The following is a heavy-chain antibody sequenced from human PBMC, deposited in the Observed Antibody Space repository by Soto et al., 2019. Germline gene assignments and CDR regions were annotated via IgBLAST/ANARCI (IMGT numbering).Heavy chain of an antibody. V-gene: IGHV3-11*01. CDR3: ASSYYYGSGSATTHRRPTYYYYYYMDV. J-gene: IGHJ6*03. Sequence: GGSLRLSCVASGFTFSDYYMSWIRQAPGKGLEWVSYISSSGSTIYYADSVKGRFTISRDNAKNSLYLQMNSLGAEDTAVYYCASSYYYGSGSATTHRRPTYYYYYYMDVWGKGTTVTVSS. CDR2: ISSSGSTI. CDR1: GFTFSDYY. D-gene: IGHD3-10*01.